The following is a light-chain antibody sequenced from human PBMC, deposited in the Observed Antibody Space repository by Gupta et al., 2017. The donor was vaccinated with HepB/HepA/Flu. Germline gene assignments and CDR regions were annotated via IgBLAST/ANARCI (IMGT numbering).Light chain of an antibody. V-gene: IGLV2-14*03. Sequence: QSALTQPASVSGSPGPSITISCTGTSSDVGGYNYVSWYQQHPGKAPKLMIYDVSNRHSGVSDRFSGSKSGTTAALTIAGLQAEEEADYYCSSYTSSSNLVVFGGGTKLTVL. J-gene: IGLJ2*01. CDR3: SSYTSSSNLVV. CDR1: SSDVGGYNY. CDR2: DVS.